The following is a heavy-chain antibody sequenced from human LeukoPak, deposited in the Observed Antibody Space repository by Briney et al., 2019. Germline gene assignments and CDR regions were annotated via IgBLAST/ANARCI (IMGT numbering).Heavy chain of an antibody. V-gene: IGHV3-48*04. Sequence: GRSLRLSCAASGFTFSSYSMNWVRHAPGKGLEWVSYISSSSSTIYYADSVKGRFTISRDNAKNSLYLQMNSLRAEDTAVYYCARDETYYDFWSGPDYWGQGTLVTVSS. CDR2: ISSSSSTI. CDR3: ARDETYYDFWSGPDY. D-gene: IGHD3-3*01. J-gene: IGHJ4*02. CDR1: GFTFSSYS.